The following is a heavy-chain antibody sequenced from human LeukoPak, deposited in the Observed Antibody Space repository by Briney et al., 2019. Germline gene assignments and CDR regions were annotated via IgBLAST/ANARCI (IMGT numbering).Heavy chain of an antibody. CDR1: GYTFTGCY. CDR2: ISPNSGGT. V-gene: IGHV1-2*02. D-gene: IGHD3-10*01. Sequence: ASVKVSCKASGYTFTGCYMHWVRQAPGQGLEWMGWISPNSGGTNYAQKFQGRVTMTRDTSISTAYMELSRLRSDDTAVYYCARVHEDGSGSYYDGDYYFDYWGQGTLVTVSS. CDR3: ARVHEDGSGSYYDGDYYFDY. J-gene: IGHJ4*02.